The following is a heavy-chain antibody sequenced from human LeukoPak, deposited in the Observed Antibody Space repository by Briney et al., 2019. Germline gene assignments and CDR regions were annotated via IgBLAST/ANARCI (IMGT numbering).Heavy chain of an antibody. CDR2: IYYSGSS. CDR3: ARHPELLRDFDY. Sequence: SETLSLTCTVSGGPISSSSYYWGWIRQPPGKGLEWIGSIYYSGSSYYNPSVKSRVTIFVDTSKNQFSLKLSSVTAADTAVYYCARHPELLRDFDYWGQGTLVTVSS. CDR1: GGPISSSSYY. J-gene: IGHJ4*02. D-gene: IGHD3-10*01. V-gene: IGHV4-39*01.